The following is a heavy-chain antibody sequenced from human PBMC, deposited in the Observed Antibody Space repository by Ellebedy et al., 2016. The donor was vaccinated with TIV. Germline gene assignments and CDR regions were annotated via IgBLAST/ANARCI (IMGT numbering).Heavy chain of an antibody. CDR1: GFTFGDFA. J-gene: IGHJ4*02. V-gene: IGHV3-9*01. CDR2: INWNGAII. D-gene: IGHD6-13*01. Sequence: GGSLRLXCEASGFTFGDFAMNWVRQVPGKGLEWVSGINWNGAIIAYADSVKGRFTISRDNAKGSLDLQMNSLRTEDTAFYYCARGPEQQLVDVYWGQGTLVTVSS. CDR3: ARGPEQQLVDVY.